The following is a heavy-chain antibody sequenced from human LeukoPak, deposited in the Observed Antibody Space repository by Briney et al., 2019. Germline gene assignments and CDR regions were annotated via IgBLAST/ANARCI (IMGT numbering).Heavy chain of an antibody. J-gene: IGHJ4*02. D-gene: IGHD3-16*01. CDR1: GGSVSGYY. V-gene: IGHV4-34*01. Sequence: SETLSLTCAVYGGSVSGYYWSWIRQPPGKGLEWIGEINHSGSTNYNPSLKSRVTISVDTSKNQFSLKLNSVTATDTAVYYCARHYGPWGQGTLVTVSS. CDR3: ARHYGP. CDR2: INHSGST.